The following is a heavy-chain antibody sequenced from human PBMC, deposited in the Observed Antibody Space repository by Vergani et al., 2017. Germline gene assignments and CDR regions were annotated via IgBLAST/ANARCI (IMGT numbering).Heavy chain of an antibody. Sequence: QVQLVQSGAEVKKPGSSVKVSCKASGGTFSSYAISWVRQAPVQGLEWMGRIIPILGIANYAQKFQGRVTITADKSTSTAYMELSSLRSEDTAVYYCAYCGGDCYSPYYYYYYYMDVWGKGTTVTVSS. V-gene: IGHV1-69*04. CDR2: IIPILGIA. J-gene: IGHJ6*03. D-gene: IGHD2-21*01. CDR3: AYCGGDCYSPYYYYYYYMDV. CDR1: GGTFSSYA.